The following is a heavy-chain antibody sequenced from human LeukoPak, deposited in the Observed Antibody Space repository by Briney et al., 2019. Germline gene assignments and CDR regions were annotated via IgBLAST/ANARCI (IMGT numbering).Heavy chain of an antibody. J-gene: IGHJ4*02. CDR3: AREGSGEYYFDY. D-gene: IGHD3-16*01. Sequence: PGGSLRLSCAASGFTFSSYSMNWVRQAPGRGLEWVSSISSSSSYIYYADSVKGRFTISRDNVKNSLYLQMNSLRAEDTAVYYCAREGSGEYYFDYWGQGTLVTVSS. CDR2: ISSSSSYI. CDR1: GFTFSSYS. V-gene: IGHV3-21*01.